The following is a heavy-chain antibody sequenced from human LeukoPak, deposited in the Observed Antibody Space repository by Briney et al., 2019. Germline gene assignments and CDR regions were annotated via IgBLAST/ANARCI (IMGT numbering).Heavy chain of an antibody. Sequence: GASVKVSCKTSGYTFTNHGISWVRQAPGQGLEWMGWISGYNGNTNYVQKFRGRITMTTDTSTSTACLQLRSLSSDDTALYYCARDLSLGRHDDGEPFDSWGQGTLVTVSS. CDR2: ISGYNGNT. CDR1: GYTFTNHG. CDR3: ARDLSLGRHDDGEPFDS. D-gene: IGHD4-17*01. J-gene: IGHJ4*02. V-gene: IGHV1-18*01.